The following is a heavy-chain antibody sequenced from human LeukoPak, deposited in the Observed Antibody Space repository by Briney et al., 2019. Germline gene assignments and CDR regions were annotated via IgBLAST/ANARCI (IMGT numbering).Heavy chain of an antibody. J-gene: IGHJ4*02. CDR3: TRVGYIDEGIDY. Sequence: PGGSLRLSCAASGLTFSSYWMTWVRQAPGKGLEWVANIKQDGGKKSYVDSVKGRFTISRDNAKNSLYLQMNSLRAEDTAIYYCTRVGYIDEGIDYWGQGTLVTVSS. CDR2: IKQDGGKK. D-gene: IGHD5-24*01. V-gene: IGHV3-7*04. CDR1: GLTFSSYW.